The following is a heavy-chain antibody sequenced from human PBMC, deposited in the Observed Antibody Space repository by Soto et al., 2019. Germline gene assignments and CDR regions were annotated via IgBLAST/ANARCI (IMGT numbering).Heavy chain of an antibody. CDR3: ARDLVPQRWLRYGGGSFDY. CDR1: GFTFSSYG. V-gene: IGHV3-33*01. Sequence: QVQLVESGGGVVQPGRSLRLSCAASGFTFSSYGMHWVRQAPGKGLEWVAVIWYDGSNKYYADSVKGRFTISRDNSKNTLCLQINSQRAEDTAVYYWARDLVPQRWLRYGGGSFDYGGQGTLVTVYS. J-gene: IGHJ4*02. D-gene: IGHD5-12*01. CDR2: IWYDGSNK.